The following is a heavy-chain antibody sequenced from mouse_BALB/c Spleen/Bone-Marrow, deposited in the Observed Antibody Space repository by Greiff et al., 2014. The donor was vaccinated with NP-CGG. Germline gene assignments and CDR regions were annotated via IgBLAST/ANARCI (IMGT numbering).Heavy chain of an antibody. J-gene: IGHJ2*01. V-gene: IGHV1S130*01. CDR3: ARRPYYYGLDY. CDR2: ILPNSGDT. Sequence: VKLQESGSVLVRPGASVKLSCKASGYTFIYSWMHWARQRPGQGLEWIGEILPNSGDTTYNEKFKGKATLTVDTSSSTAYVDLSSLTSEDSAVYYCARRPYYYGLDYWGQGTTLTVSS. D-gene: IGHD1-1*01. CDR1: GYTFIYSW.